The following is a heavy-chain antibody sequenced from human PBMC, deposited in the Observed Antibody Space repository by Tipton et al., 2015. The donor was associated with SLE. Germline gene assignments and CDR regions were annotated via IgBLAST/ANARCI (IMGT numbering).Heavy chain of an antibody. Sequence: SLRLSCAASGFTFSSYEMNWARQAPGKGLEWVSYISSSGSTIYYADSVKGRFTISRDNAKNSLYLQMNSLRAEDTAVYYCARAEYSGSRFFDYWGQGTLVTVSS. CDR2: ISSSGSTI. J-gene: IGHJ4*02. D-gene: IGHD1-26*01. V-gene: IGHV3-48*03. CDR3: ARAEYSGSRFFDY. CDR1: GFTFSSYE.